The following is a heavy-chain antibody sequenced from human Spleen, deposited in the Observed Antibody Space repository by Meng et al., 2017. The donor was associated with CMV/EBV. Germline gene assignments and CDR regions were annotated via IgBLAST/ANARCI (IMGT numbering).Heavy chain of an antibody. CDR2: ITPIIGVT. Sequence: SVKVSCKASGYTFSSYPITWVRQAPGQGLEWMGRITPIIGVTNHAQKFQGRLTITADRTTSTAYMELSSLRSEDTAVYYCARGKRNWHFDLWGRGTLVTVSS. V-gene: IGHV1-69*02. CDR1: GYTFSSYP. CDR3: ARGKRNWHFDL. J-gene: IGHJ2*01.